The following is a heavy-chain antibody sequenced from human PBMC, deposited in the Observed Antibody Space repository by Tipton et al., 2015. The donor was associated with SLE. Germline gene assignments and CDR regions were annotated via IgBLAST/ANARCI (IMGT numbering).Heavy chain of an antibody. CDR3: AGHSGSSHHDAFDI. J-gene: IGHJ3*02. D-gene: IGHD1-26*01. Sequence: QLVQSGAEVKKPGASVKVSCKASGYTFTSYGISWVRQVPGQGLEWMGWISAYNDNTNYAQKLQGRVTMTTDTSTSTAYMELRSLRSDDTAVYYCAGHSGSSHHDAFDIWGQGTMVTVSS. CDR2: ISAYNDNT. CDR1: GYTFTSYG. V-gene: IGHV1-18*01.